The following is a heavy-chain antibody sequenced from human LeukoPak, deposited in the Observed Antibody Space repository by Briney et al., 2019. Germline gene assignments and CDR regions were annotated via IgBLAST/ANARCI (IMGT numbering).Heavy chain of an antibody. CDR3: ARDRRYSSASAPYYYYYMDV. V-gene: IGHV4-59*01. Sequence: ASETLSLTCTVSGGSISSYYWSWIRQPPGKGLEWIGYIYYSGSTNYNPSLKSRVTISVDTSKNQFSLKLSSVTAADKAVYYCARDRRYSSASAPYYYYYMDVWGKGTTVTVSS. D-gene: IGHD6-25*01. CDR2: IYYSGST. J-gene: IGHJ6*03. CDR1: GGSISSYY.